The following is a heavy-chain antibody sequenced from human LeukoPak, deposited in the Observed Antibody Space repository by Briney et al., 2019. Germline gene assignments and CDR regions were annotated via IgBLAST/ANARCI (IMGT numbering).Heavy chain of an antibody. D-gene: IGHD1-14*01. J-gene: IGHJ4*02. CDR3: WRAPEEYYFDY. CDR1: GFTFSSYS. CDR2: ISYDGSNK. V-gene: IGHV3-30*03. Sequence: GSLRLSCAASGFTFSSYSMNWVRQAPGKGLEWVAVISYDGSNKYYADSVKGRFTISRDNSKNTLYLQMNSLRAEDTAVYYCWRAPEEYYFDYWGQGTLVTVSS.